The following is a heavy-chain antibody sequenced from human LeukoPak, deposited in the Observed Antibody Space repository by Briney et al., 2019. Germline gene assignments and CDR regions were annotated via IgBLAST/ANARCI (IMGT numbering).Heavy chain of an antibody. V-gene: IGHV4-30-4*07. Sequence: SQTLSLTCAVSGGSISSGGYSWSWIRQPPGKGLEWIGYIYYSGSTNYNPSLKSRVTISVDTSKNQFSLKLSSVTAADTAVYYCARAGGIYYDSSGYLPTSFDYWGQGTLVTVSS. D-gene: IGHD3-22*01. CDR2: IYYSGST. CDR1: GGSISSGGYS. J-gene: IGHJ4*02. CDR3: ARAGGIYYDSSGYLPTSFDY.